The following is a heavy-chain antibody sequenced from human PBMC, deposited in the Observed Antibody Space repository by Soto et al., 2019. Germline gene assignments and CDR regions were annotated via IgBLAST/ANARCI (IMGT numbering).Heavy chain of an antibody. D-gene: IGHD6-6*01. CDR2: IWYDGSNK. J-gene: IGHJ3*02. CDR3: ARVWQLAPIPDAFDI. CDR1: GFTFSSYG. V-gene: IGHV3-33*01. Sequence: QVQLVESGGGVVQPGRSLRLSCAASGFTFSSYGMHWVRQAPGKGLEWVAVIWYDGSNKYYADSVKGRFTISRDNSKNTVYLQMNSLRAEDTAVYYCARVWQLAPIPDAFDIWGQGTMVTVSS.